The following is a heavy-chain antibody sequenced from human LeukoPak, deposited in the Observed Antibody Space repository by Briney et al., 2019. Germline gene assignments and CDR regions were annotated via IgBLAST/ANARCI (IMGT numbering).Heavy chain of an antibody. CDR1: GFTFSSYS. CDR2: ISSSSSYI. J-gene: IGHJ4*02. V-gene: IGHV3-21*01. CDR3: AREVDYYDGSGDGDY. Sequence: GGSLRLSCAASGFTFSSYSMNWVRQAPGKGLEWVSSISSSSSYIYYADSVKGRFTISRDNAKNSLYLQMNSLRAEDTAVYYCAREVDYYDGSGDGDYWGQGTLVTVSS. D-gene: IGHD3-22*01.